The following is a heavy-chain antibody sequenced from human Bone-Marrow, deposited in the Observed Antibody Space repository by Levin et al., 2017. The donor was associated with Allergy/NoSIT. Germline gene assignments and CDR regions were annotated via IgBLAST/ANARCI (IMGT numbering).Heavy chain of an antibody. CDR1: GYNFNDYY. J-gene: IGHJ4*02. Sequence: ASVKVSCKASGYNFNDYYIHWVRQAPGQGPEWMGWISPHRGGSNYAQKFQGRVSTTRDTSSTVYMELSRLRSDDTAVYYCARSLSGMWELLYYFDYWGQGTLVTVSS. V-gene: IGHV1-2*02. D-gene: IGHD1-26*01. CDR2: ISPHRGGS. CDR3: ARSLSGMWELLYYFDY.